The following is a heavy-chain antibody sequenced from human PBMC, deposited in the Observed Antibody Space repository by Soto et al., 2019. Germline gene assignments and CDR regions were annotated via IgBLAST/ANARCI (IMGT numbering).Heavy chain of an antibody. D-gene: IGHD6-19*01. V-gene: IGHV3-30*03. CDR3: GAGQFFSDY. CDR2: ISFDGSNT. CDR1: GFTFSSYG. J-gene: IGHJ4*02. Sequence: QVQLVESGGGVVKPGRSLRLSCEASGFTFSSYGMHWVRQAPGKGLEWVALISFDGSNTYYADSVKGRFTISRDNSQNTLYLQMHCLRAEDTSLYYCGAGQFFSDYWGQGTLVTVSS.